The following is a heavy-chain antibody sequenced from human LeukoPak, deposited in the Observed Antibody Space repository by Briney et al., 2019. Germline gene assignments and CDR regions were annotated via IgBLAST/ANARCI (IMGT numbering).Heavy chain of an antibody. J-gene: IGHJ4*02. V-gene: IGHV4-34*01. CDR3: ARGVGYYGSGSYSDFGY. Sequence: PSETLSLTCAVYGGSFSGYYWSWIRQPPGKGLEWIGEINHSGSTNYNPSLKSRVTISVDTSKNQFSLKLSSVTAADTAVYYCARGVGYYGSGSYSDFGYWGQGTLVTVSS. D-gene: IGHD3-10*01. CDR1: GGSFSGYY. CDR2: INHSGST.